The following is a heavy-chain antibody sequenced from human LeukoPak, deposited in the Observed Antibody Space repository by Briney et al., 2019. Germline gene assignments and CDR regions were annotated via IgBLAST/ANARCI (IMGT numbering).Heavy chain of an antibody. V-gene: IGHV3-7*03. CDR3: ARENDFWSGYAHYYYYYGMDV. CDR2: IKQDGSEK. CDR1: GFTFSSYW. D-gene: IGHD3-3*01. Sequence: SGGSLRLSCAASGFTFSSYWMSWVRQAPGKGLEWVANIKQDGSEKYYVDSVKGRFTISRDNAKNSLYLQMNSLGAEDTAVYYCARENDFWSGYAHYYYYYGMDVWGQGTTVTVSS. J-gene: IGHJ6*02.